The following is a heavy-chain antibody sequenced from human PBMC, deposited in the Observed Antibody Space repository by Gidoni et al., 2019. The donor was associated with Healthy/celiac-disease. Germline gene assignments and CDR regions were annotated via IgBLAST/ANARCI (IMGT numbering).Heavy chain of an antibody. CDR1: GGSFSGSY. J-gene: IGHJ4*02. D-gene: IGHD6-19*01. Sequence: QVQLQQWGAGLLKPSETLSLTCAVYGGSFSGSYWSWIRQPPGKGLEWIGQINHSGSTNYNPSLKSRVTISVDTSKNQFSLKLSSVTAADTAVYYCARGSRNGVAVAGTHFDYWGQGTLVTVSS. CDR2: INHSGST. CDR3: ARGSRNGVAVAGTHFDY. V-gene: IGHV4-34*01.